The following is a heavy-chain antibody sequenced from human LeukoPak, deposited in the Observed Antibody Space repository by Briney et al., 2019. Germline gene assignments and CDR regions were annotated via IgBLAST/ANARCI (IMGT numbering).Heavy chain of an antibody. J-gene: IGHJ1*01. Sequence: GGSLRLSCTASGFTFNSHGMSWVRQAPGQGLEWVSAISDSGGSTYYADSVKGRFTISRDNSNNTLYLQLNRLRADDTAVYYCAKVPVEIVVGGPYFQHWGQGNLVTVSS. V-gene: IGHV3-23*01. CDR1: GFTFNSHG. CDR3: AKVPVEIVVGGPYFQH. D-gene: IGHD5-12*01. CDR2: ISDSGGST.